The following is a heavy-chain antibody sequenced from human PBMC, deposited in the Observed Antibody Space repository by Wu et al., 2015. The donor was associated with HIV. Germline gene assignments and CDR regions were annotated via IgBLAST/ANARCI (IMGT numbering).Heavy chain of an antibody. Sequence: QVQLQQWGAGLLKPSETLSLTCAVSGGTFSGYYWTLIRQPPGKGLEWIGEINQSGSTSYNPSLKSRVTISADMSKNQFSLSLCSVTAADTAVYYCTSWANLGIPGQKGHYWGRGTLVTVSS. J-gene: IGHJ4*02. V-gene: IGHV4-34*01. CDR1: GGTFSGYY. CDR2: INQSGST. D-gene: IGHD1-20*01. CDR3: TSWANLGIPGQKGHY.